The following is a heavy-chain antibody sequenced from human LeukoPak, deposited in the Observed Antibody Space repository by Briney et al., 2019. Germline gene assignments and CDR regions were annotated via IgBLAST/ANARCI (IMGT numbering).Heavy chain of an antibody. CDR1: GFTFSDYY. Sequence: GGSLRLSCAASGFTFSDYYMSWIRQAPGKGLEWVAVISYDGSNKYYADSVKGRFTISRDNSKNTLYLQMNSLRAEDTAVYYCARVREGQQLDPAYYYYMDVWGKGTTVTVSS. D-gene: IGHD6-13*01. J-gene: IGHJ6*03. CDR2: ISYDGSNK. CDR3: ARVREGQQLDPAYYYYMDV. V-gene: IGHV3-30-3*01.